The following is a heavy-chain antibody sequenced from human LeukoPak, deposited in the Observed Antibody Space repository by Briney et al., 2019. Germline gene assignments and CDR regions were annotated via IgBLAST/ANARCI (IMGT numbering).Heavy chain of an antibody. V-gene: IGHV5-51*01. CDR1: GYSFTSYW. J-gene: IGHJ6*03. CDR3: ARHATVTTWGYYYYMDV. Sequence: GESLKISCKGSGYSFTSYWIGWVRQMPVKGLEWMGSIYPGDSDTRYSPSFRGQVTISADKSISTACLQWSSLKASDTAMYYCARHATVTTWGYYYYMDVWGKGTTVTVSS. D-gene: IGHD4-11*01. CDR2: IYPGDSDT.